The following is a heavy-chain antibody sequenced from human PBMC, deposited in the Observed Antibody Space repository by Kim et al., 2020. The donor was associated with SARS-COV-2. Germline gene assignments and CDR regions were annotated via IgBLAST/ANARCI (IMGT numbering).Heavy chain of an antibody. CDR1: GGTFSSYA. Sequence: SVKVSCKASGGTFSSYAISWVRQAPGQGLEWMGGIIPIFGTANYAQKFQGRVTITADESTSTAYMELSSLRSEDTAVYYCATRGHYGDYFKYFDYWGQGTLVTVSS. V-gene: IGHV1-69*13. D-gene: IGHD4-17*01. CDR2: IIPIFGTA. J-gene: IGHJ4*02. CDR3: ATRGHYGDYFKYFDY.